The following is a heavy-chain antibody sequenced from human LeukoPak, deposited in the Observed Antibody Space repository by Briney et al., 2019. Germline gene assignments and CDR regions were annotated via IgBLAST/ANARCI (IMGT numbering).Heavy chain of an antibody. CDR2: MNPNSGNT. CDR1: GYTFTSYD. Sequence: ASVKVSCKASGYTFTSYDIKWVRQATGHGLEWMGWMNPNSGNTGYAQKLQGRVTMTRNTSISTAYMELSSLRSEDTALYYWACSIVGAKAFYMDVWGKGATVTVSS. J-gene: IGHJ6*03. CDR3: ACSIVGAKAFYMDV. V-gene: IGHV1-8*01. D-gene: IGHD1-26*01.